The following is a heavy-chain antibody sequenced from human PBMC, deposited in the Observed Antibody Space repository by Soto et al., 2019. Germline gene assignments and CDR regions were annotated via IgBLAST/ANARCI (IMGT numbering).Heavy chain of an antibody. D-gene: IGHD2-21*02. CDR3: ARGRIVVVTAMYFQH. V-gene: IGHV4-34*01. CDR2: INHSGST. Sequence: QVQLQQWGAGLLKPSETLSLTCAVYGGSFSGYYWSWIRQPPGKGLEWIGEINHSGSTNYNPSLKSRVTLSVDTSKNQFSLKLSSVTAADTAVYYCARGRIVVVTAMYFQHWGQGTLVTVSS. J-gene: IGHJ1*01. CDR1: GGSFSGYY.